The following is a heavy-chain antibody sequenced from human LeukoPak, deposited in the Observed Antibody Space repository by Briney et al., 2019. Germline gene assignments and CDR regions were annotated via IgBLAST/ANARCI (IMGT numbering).Heavy chain of an antibody. CDR3: AIDWGDCSGGSCYFDI. D-gene: IGHD2-15*01. CDR1: GFTFSRYS. V-gene: IGHV3-21*01. CDR2: ISSSSSYI. Sequence: GGSLRLSCAASGFTFSRYSMNWVRQAPGQGLEWVSFISSSSSYIYYAASVRGRFTISRDNAKSSLYLQMSSLRAEDTAVYYCAIDWGDCSGGSCYFDIWGQGTVVTVCS. J-gene: IGHJ3*02.